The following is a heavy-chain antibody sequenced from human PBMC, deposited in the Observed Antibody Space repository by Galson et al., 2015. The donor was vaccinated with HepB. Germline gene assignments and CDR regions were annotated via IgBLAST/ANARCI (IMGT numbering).Heavy chain of an antibody. V-gene: IGHV3-30*18. Sequence: SLRLSCAASGFTFSSYGMHWVRQAPGKGLEWVAVISYDGSNKYYADSVKGRFTISRDNSKNTLYLQMNSLRAEDTAVYYCAKDLHVVVVVAPSCVDYWGQGTLVTVSS. CDR2: ISYDGSNK. CDR1: GFTFSSYG. CDR3: AKDLHVVVVVAPSCVDY. J-gene: IGHJ4*02. D-gene: IGHD2-15*01.